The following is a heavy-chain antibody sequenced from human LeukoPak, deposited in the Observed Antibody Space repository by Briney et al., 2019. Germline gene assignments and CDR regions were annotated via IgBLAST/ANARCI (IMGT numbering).Heavy chain of an antibody. CDR3: ARPFSSCTDGACYFEFFQD. Sequence: GGSLRLSCAASGFTFSSYAMHWVRQAPGKGLEWVAVISYDGSNKYYADSVKGRFTISRDNSKNTLYLQMNSLRAEDTAVYYCARPFSSCTDGACYFEFFQDWGQGTLVTVSS. J-gene: IGHJ1*01. V-gene: IGHV3-30*04. CDR1: GFTFSSYA. CDR2: ISYDGSNK. D-gene: IGHD2-8*01.